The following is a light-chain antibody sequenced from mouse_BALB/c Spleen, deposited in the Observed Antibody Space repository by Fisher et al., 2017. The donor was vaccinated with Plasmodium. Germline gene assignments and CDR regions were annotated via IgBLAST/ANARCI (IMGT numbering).Light chain of an antibody. CDR3: QQSNSWPLT. V-gene: IGKV5-45*01. Sequence: DIVLTQTTATLSVTPGDRVSLSCRASQSISNYLHWYQQKSHDSPRLLIKYASRSISGIPSRFSGNGSGTDFTLSINSVETEDFGMYFCQQSNSWPLTFGAGTKLELK. J-gene: IGKJ5*01. CDR1: QSISNY. CDR2: YAS.